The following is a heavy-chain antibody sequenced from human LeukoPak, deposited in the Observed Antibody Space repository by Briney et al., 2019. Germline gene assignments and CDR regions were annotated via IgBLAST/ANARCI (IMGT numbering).Heavy chain of an antibody. J-gene: IGHJ4*02. Sequence: SETLSLTCTVSGGSISSYYWSWIRQSPGKGLEWIGYIYYSGSTNYNPSLKSRVTISVDTSKNQFSLKLSSVTAADTAVYYCARQTAAAGTPDFDYWGQGTLVTVSS. D-gene: IGHD6-13*01. CDR2: IYYSGST. CDR3: ARQTAAAGTPDFDY. CDR1: GGSISSYY. V-gene: IGHV4-59*08.